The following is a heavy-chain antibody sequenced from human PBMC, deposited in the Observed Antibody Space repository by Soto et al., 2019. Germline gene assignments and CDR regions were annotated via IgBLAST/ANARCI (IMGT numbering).Heavy chain of an antibody. D-gene: IGHD2-8*02. CDR3: ARDTGGDHDAFDI. Sequence: ASVKVSCKASGHTFCTSYYIHCVRQAPGQGLEWMGIINPTGSMTSYSQRFQGRLTMTRDTSTSTDYMELSSLTSEDTAVYFCARDTGGDHDAFDIWGQGTMVTVSS. CDR2: INPTGSMT. J-gene: IGHJ3*02. V-gene: IGHV1-46*01. CDR1: GHTFCTSYY.